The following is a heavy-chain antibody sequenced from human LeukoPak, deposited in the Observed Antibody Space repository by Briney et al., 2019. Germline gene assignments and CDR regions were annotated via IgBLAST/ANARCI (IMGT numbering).Heavy chain of an antibody. D-gene: IGHD5-18*01. J-gene: IGHJ4*02. CDR3: ARGQKYRNGYTVTELGAGYFDY. CDR1: GGSISSYY. Sequence: PSETLSLTCTVSGGSISSYYWSWIRHPPGKGLEWIGYIYYSGSTNYNPSLKSRVTISVDTSKNQFSLTLSSVTAADTGVYYCARGQKYRNGYTVTELGAGYFDYWGQGTLVTVSS. V-gene: IGHV4-59*01. CDR2: IYYSGST.